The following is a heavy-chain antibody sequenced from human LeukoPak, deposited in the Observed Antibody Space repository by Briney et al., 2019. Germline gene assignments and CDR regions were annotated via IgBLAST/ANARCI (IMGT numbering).Heavy chain of an antibody. J-gene: IGHJ4*02. CDR1: GGSISSYY. CDR3: ARRIYSSGCFDY. V-gene: IGHV4-59*01. Sequence: SETLSLTCTVSGGSISSYYWSWIRQPPGKGLEWIGYISYSGSTNFNPSLKSRVTISVDTSKNQFSLKLSSVTAADTAVYYCARRIYSSGCFDYWGQGTLVTVSS. D-gene: IGHD6-19*01. CDR2: ISYSGST.